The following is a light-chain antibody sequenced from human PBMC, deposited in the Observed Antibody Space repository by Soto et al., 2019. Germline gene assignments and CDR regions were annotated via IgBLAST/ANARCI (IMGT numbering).Light chain of an antibody. CDR3: QQYADWPLT. Sequence: IVLTQSPATVSVSPGESTSLSCRASRTIGTNLGWYQQKPGQAPRLLISKTSNRATGVPARFSGSGSGTEFTLTSTSLQSEDIAVYCCQQYADWPLTFGGGTKVDIK. CDR1: RTIGTN. CDR2: KTS. V-gene: IGKV3-15*01. J-gene: IGKJ4*02.